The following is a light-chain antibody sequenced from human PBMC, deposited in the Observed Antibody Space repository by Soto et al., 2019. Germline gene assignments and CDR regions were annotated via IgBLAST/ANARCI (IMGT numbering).Light chain of an antibody. Sequence: AIRMTQSPSSLSSSTGDRFTITCRASQGISSYLAWYQQKPGKAPKLLIYKESTLKSGVPSRFSGSGSGKEFTITISSLQTDDFENYYCQHYNSYSEAFGQGTKVDIK. CDR2: KES. CDR1: QGISSY. V-gene: IGKV1-8*01. J-gene: IGKJ1*01. CDR3: QHYNSYSEA.